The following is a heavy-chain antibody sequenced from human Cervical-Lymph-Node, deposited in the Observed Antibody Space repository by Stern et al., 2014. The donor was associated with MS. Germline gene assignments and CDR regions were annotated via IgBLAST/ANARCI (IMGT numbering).Heavy chain of an antibody. J-gene: IGHJ5*02. D-gene: IGHD6-19*01. Sequence: QVQLQESGPGLVKPSQTLSLTCTVSGGSISSGNYYWSWIRQPAGKGLEWIGRIYTSGSTKHNPSLKSRATISADTPNNHFPLELSSVTAADTAVYYCARETVAADNNWFDPWGQGTLVTVSS. CDR1: GGSISSGNYY. V-gene: IGHV4-61*02. CDR2: IYTSGST. CDR3: ARETVAADNNWFDP.